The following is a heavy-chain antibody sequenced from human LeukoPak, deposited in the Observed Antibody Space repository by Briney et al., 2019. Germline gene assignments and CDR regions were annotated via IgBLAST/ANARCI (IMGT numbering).Heavy chain of an antibody. CDR3: VRWQSGSMFHPP. CDR2: IYYSGTT. CDR1: GGSISSSSHY. Sequence: SETLSLTCTVSGGSISSSSHYWGWIRQPPGKGLEWIGSIYYSGTTAYNPSLKSRVTISVDTSKNQFSLKLSSVTAADTAVYYCVRWQSGSMFHPPWGQGTLVTVYS. J-gene: IGHJ5*02. V-gene: IGHV4-39*01. D-gene: IGHD3-10*02.